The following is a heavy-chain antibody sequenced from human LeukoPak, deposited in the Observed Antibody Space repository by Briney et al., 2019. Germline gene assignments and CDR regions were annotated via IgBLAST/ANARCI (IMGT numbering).Heavy chain of an antibody. D-gene: IGHD2-15*01. V-gene: IGHV3-23*01. Sequence: GGSLRLSCAASGITFSSHGMSWVRQAPGKGLEWVSSISSTGGTTYYADSVKGRFTISRDNSKNTLYLQMNSLRAEDMAIYYCAKNGDRGAYCTGGTCYPYFYYYMDVWGKGTTVTI. CDR3: AKNGDRGAYCTGGTCYPYFYYYMDV. CDR1: GITFSSHG. J-gene: IGHJ6*03. CDR2: ISSTGGTT.